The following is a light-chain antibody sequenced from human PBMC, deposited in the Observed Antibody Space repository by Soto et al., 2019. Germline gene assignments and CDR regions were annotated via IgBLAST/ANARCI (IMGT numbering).Light chain of an antibody. J-gene: IGKJ1*01. Sequence: DTQITQSPSIRSASVGDRVTITCRASQSIGSWFAWYQQRPGKAPKLLIYKTTILENGVPRRFSGSGSGKEFTLSISSLPPDDFATYYCHQYNSYWTFGQGTQVDI. CDR3: HQYNSYWT. V-gene: IGKV1-5*03. CDR1: QSIGSW. CDR2: KTT.